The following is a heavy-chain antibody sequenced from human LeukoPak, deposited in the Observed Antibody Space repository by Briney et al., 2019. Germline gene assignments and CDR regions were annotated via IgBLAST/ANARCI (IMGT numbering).Heavy chain of an antibody. D-gene: IGHD6-13*01. CDR1: GFTFDDYA. CDR2: ISWNSGSI. J-gene: IGHJ4*02. CDR3: TKSFGPVIAAAGAGTD. Sequence: GGSLRLSCAASGFTFDDYAMHWVRQAPGKGLEWVSGISWNSGSIGYGDSVKGRFTISRDNSKNTLYMQMNSLRAEDTAVYYCTKSFGPVIAAAGAGTDWGQGTLVTVSS. V-gene: IGHV3-9*01.